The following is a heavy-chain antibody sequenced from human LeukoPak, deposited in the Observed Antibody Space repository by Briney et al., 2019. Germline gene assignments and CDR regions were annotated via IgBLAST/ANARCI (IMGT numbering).Heavy chain of an antibody. CDR1: GGSISSYY. CDR2: IYYSGST. CDR3: SIGGFYGSVVDAFDI. J-gene: IGHJ3*02. V-gene: IGHV4-59*12. Sequence: SETLSLTCTVSGGSISSYYWSWIRQPPGKGLEWIGYIYYSGSTNYNPSLQSRFTMLEDRSKHQVSLKLDSVTAADTPVHYCSIGGFYGSVVDAFDIWGQGTMVTVSS. D-gene: IGHD3-10*01.